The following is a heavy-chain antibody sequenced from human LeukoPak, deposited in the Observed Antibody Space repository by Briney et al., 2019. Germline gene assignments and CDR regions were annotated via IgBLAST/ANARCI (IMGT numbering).Heavy chain of an antibody. Sequence: GSSVKVSCKASGGTFSSYAISWVRQAPGQGLEWMGRIIPIFGIANYAQKFQGRVTITADKSMSTAYMELSSLRSEDTAVYYCAREGSSSSSGDAFDIWGQGTMVTVSS. D-gene: IGHD6-6*01. V-gene: IGHV1-69*04. J-gene: IGHJ3*02. CDR1: GGTFSSYA. CDR2: IIPIFGIA. CDR3: AREGSSSSSGDAFDI.